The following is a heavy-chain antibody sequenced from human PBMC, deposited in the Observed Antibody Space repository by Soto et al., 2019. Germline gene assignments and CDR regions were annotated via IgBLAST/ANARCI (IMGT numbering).Heavy chain of an antibody. V-gene: IGHV4-59*01. CDR3: AAGEASSRNLAPYYLDF. CDR1: GGSMRNYF. Sequence: PSETLSLTCTVSGGSMRNYFWTWIRQPPGKRLEWIGYIHYSGTTSFFPSYNPSLRSRVTISEDTSKNQFSLKLLSVTTADTAVYFCAAGEASSRNLAPYYLDFWGQGTLVTVSS. J-gene: IGHJ4*02. D-gene: IGHD6-13*01. CDR2: IHYSGTT.